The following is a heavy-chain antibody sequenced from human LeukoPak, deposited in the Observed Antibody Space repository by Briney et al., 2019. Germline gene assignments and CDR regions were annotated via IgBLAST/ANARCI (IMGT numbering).Heavy chain of an antibody. J-gene: IGHJ4*02. Sequence: PGGSLRLSCAASGFTFSSYGMHWVRQAPGKGLEWVAVISYDGSNKYCADSVKGRFTISRDNSKNTLYLQMNSLRAEDTAVYYCAKTGYSSSSPDYWGQGTLVTVSS. V-gene: IGHV3-30*18. D-gene: IGHD6-6*01. CDR1: GFTFSSYG. CDR3: AKTGYSSSSPDY. CDR2: ISYDGSNK.